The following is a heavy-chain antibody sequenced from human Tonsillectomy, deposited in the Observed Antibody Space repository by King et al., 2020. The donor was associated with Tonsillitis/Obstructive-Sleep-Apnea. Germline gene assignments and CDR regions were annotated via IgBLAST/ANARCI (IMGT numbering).Heavy chain of an antibody. CDR1: GFTVSGNY. Sequence: VQLVESGGGLIQPGGSPRLSCAASGFTVSGNYMSWVRQAPGRGLEWVSVIYSGGSTFYTDSVKGRFTISRDNSRKTVYLQMNSLRAEDTAVYYCASSPVSVSSFYFDYWGQGTLVTVS. J-gene: IGHJ4*02. CDR2: IYSGGST. CDR3: ASSPVSVSSFYFDY. V-gene: IGHV3-53*01. D-gene: IGHD3-10*01.